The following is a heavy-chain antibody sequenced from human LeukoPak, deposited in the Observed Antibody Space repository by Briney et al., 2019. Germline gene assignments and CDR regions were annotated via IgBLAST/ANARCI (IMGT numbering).Heavy chain of an antibody. CDR3: AREGIAARHYWFDY. CDR1: GFTFSDYY. J-gene: IGHJ4*02. V-gene: IGHV3-11*04. Sequence: GGSLRLSCAASGFTFSDYYMSWIRQAPGKGLEWVSYISSSGSTIYYADSVKGRFAISRDNAKNSLYLQMNSLRAEDTAVYYCAREGIAARHYWFDYWGQGTLVTVSS. CDR2: ISSSGSTI. D-gene: IGHD6-6*01.